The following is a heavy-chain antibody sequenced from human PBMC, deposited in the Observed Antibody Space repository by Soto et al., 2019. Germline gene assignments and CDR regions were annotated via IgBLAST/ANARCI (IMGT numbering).Heavy chain of an antibody. J-gene: IGHJ3*02. D-gene: IGHD6-19*01. CDR2: MNPNGGNT. CDR3: AREGLYGSIQDTTFDI. CDR1: GYTFNRHD. V-gene: IGHV1-8*01. Sequence: QVQLVQSGAEVKRSGASVRISCKASGYTFNRHDINWVRQATGQGPEWIGWMNPNGGNTGYAQKFQGRVTMTRDSSITTAYMDLSSLTSEDTAIYYCAREGLYGSIQDTTFDIWGQGTMVSVSS.